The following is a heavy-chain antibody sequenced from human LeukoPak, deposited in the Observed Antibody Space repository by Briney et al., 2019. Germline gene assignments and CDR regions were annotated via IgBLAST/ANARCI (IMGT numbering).Heavy chain of an antibody. D-gene: IGHD1-26*01. J-gene: IGHJ5*02. Sequence: ASVKVSCKVSGYTLTELSMHWVRQAPGKGLEWMGGFDPEDGETIYAQKFQGRVTMTEDTSTDTAYMELSSLRSEDTAVYYCARDVGATGRFDPWGQGTLVTVSS. CDR3: ARDVGATGRFDP. V-gene: IGHV1-24*01. CDR2: FDPEDGET. CDR1: GYTLTELS.